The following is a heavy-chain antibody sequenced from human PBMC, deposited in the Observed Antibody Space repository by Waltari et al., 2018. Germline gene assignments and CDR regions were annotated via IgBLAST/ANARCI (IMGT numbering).Heavy chain of an antibody. Sequence: QVQLVQSGAEVKKPGSSVKVSCKASGGTFRSYAISWVRQAPGQGLEWRGRIIPIFGTANYAQKFQGRVTITADKSTSTAYMELSSLRSEDTAVYYCARAVRRQQLVRNWFDPWGQGTLVTVSS. V-gene: IGHV1-69*08. CDR1: GGTFRSYA. J-gene: IGHJ5*02. CDR2: IIPIFGTA. D-gene: IGHD6-13*01. CDR3: ARAVRRQQLVRNWFDP.